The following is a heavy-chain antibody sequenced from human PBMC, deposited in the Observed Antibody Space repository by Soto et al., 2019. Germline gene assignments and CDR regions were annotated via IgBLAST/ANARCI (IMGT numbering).Heavy chain of an antibody. CDR1: GGTFSSYA. V-gene: IGHV1-69*13. D-gene: IGHD2-2*01. CDR3: ASRQVTAALYYYYYYGMDV. J-gene: IGHJ6*02. CDR2: IIPIFGTA. Sequence: GASVNVSCKASGGTFSSYAISWVRQAPGQGLEWMGGIIPIFGTANYAQKFQGRVTITADESTSTAYMELSSLRSEDTAVYYCASRQVTAALYYYYYYGMDVWGQGTTVTVSS.